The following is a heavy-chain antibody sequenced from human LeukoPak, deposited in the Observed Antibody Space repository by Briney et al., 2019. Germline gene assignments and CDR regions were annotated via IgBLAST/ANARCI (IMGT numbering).Heavy chain of an antibody. CDR3: ARVDWMIGAFDI. CDR1: GFTLSSYA. CDR2: ISASGGTT. Sequence: TGGSLRLSCAASGFTLSSYAMSWVRQAPGKGLEWVSGISASGGTTYYADSVKGRFTISRDNSKNTLYLQMNSLRDEDTAVYYCARVDWMIGAFDIWGQGTMVTVSS. D-gene: IGHD3-22*01. J-gene: IGHJ3*02. V-gene: IGHV3-23*01.